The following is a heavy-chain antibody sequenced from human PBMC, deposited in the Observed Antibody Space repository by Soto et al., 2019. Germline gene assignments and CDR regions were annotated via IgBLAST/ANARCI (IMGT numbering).Heavy chain of an antibody. Sequence: QVQLVQSGAEVKKPGSSVKVSCKASGGTFSSYTISWVRQAPGQGLEWMGRIIPILGIANYAQKFQGRVTITADKSTSTPDMELSSLRSEDTAVYYCARDERTSIDWFDPGGQGTLVTFSS. CDR1: GGTFSSYT. J-gene: IGHJ5*02. CDR3: ARDERTSIDWFDP. V-gene: IGHV1-69*08. D-gene: IGHD1-1*01. CDR2: IIPILGIA.